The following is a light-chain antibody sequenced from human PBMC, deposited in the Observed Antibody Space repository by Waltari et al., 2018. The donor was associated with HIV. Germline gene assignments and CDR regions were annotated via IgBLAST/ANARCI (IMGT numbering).Light chain of an antibody. Sequence: DIQMTQSPSFLSASVGDRVTIICRASQSICNYLNWYHQKSGTAPELLIYAASSLQSGVPSRFSGSGSGTDFTLTITSLQPEDFATYYCQQSSSSPPTFSQGTKVEI. J-gene: IGKJ2*01. CDR1: QSICNY. V-gene: IGKV1-39*01. CDR2: AAS. CDR3: QQSSSSPPT.